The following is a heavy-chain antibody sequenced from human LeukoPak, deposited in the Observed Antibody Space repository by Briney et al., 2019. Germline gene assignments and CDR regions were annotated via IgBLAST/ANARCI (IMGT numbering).Heavy chain of an antibody. Sequence: PGGSLRLSCAASGFTFSSYEMNWVRQAPGKGLEWVSYISSSGSTIYYADSVKGRFTISRDNAKNSLYLQMNSLRAEDTAVYYCARNCYATSGYLNDGVFHIWGQGTMVTVSS. J-gene: IGHJ3*02. D-gene: IGHD3-22*01. V-gene: IGHV3-48*03. CDR2: ISSSGSTI. CDR3: ARNCYATSGYLNDGVFHI. CDR1: GFTFSSYE.